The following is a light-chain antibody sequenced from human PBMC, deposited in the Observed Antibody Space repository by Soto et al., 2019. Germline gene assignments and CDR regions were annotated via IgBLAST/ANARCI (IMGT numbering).Light chain of an antibody. J-gene: IGLJ2*01. CDR2: GNS. V-gene: IGLV1-40*01. CDR3: QSHDSSLSGVV. Sequence: QSVLTQPPSVSGAPGQRVTISCTGSSSNIGAGYDVHWYQQLPGTAPKLLIYGNSNRPSGVPDRFSGSKSGTSASLAITGLQAEDEAGYSCQSHDSSLSGVVFGGGTKLTVL. CDR1: SSNIGAGYD.